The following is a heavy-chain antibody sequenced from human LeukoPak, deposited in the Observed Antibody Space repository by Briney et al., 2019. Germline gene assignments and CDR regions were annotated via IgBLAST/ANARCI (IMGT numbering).Heavy chain of an antibody. D-gene: IGHD2-2*01. Sequence: GGSLRLSCAASGFTFSSSAMSWVRQAPGKGLEWVSSITSAGGGSYYPDSVKGRFTISRDNSKNTLYLQMNSLRAEDTAVYYCAKYGDCSSTSCYIQYYYYYGMDVWGQGTTVTVSS. CDR3: AKYGDCSSTSCYIQYYYYYGMDV. V-gene: IGHV3-23*01. CDR1: GFTFSSSA. J-gene: IGHJ6*02. CDR2: ITSAGGGS.